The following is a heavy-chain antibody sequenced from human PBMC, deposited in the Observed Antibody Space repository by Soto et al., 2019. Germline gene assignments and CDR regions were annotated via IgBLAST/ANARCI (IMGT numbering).Heavy chain of an antibody. D-gene: IGHD2-15*01. V-gene: IGHV4-34*01. Sequence: SETLSLTCAVYGGSFSGYYWSWIRQPPGKGLEWIGEINHSGSTNYNPSLKSRVTISVDTSKNQFSLKLSSVTAADTAVYYCARSRSGWQHSIDYWGQGTLVTVSS. CDR1: GGSFSGYY. CDR3: ARSRSGWQHSIDY. J-gene: IGHJ4*02. CDR2: INHSGST.